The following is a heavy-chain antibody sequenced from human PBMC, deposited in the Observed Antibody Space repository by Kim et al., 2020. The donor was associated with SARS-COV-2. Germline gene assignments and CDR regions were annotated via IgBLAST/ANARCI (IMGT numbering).Heavy chain of an antibody. V-gene: IGHV3-48*03. J-gene: IGHJ4*02. CDR2: I. CDR3: ARGPNYSPFDY. Sequence: INNATTVRGRFTIPRDNDKNSLYLQMNSLRAEDTAVYYCARGPNYSPFDYWGQGTLVTVSS. D-gene: IGHD4-4*01.